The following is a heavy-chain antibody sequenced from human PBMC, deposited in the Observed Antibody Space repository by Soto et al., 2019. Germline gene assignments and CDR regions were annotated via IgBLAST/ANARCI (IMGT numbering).Heavy chain of an antibody. J-gene: IGHJ2*01. CDR2: ISYDGSNK. CDR1: GFTFSSYA. CDR3: ARPLWRDDYNWGYFDL. V-gene: IGHV3-30-3*01. D-gene: IGHD4-4*01. Sequence: QVQLVESGGGVVQPGRSLRLSCAASGFTFSSYAMHWVRQAPSKGLEWVAVISYDGSNKYYADSVKGRFTISRDNSKNTLYLQMNSLRAEVTAVYYCARPLWRDDYNWGYFDLWGRGTLVTVSS.